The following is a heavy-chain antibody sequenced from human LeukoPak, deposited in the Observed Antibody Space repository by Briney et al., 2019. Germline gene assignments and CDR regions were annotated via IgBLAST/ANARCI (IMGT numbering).Heavy chain of an antibody. Sequence: SETLSLTCTVSGGSISSYYWSWIRQPPGKGLEWIGYIYYSGSTNYNPSLKSRVTISVDTSKNQFSLKLSSVTAADTAVYYCVRDSLAAAGTHSWFDPWGQGTLVTASS. CDR2: IYYSGST. V-gene: IGHV4-59*01. D-gene: IGHD6-13*01. J-gene: IGHJ5*02. CDR1: GGSISSYY. CDR3: VRDSLAAAGTHSWFDP.